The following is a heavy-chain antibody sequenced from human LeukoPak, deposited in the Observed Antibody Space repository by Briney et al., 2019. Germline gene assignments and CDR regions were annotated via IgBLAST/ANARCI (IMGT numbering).Heavy chain of an antibody. CDR3: ARSSGSTLGRFDY. CDR1: GGSISSYY. J-gene: IGHJ4*02. CDR2: IYYSGST. V-gene: IGHV4-59*01. D-gene: IGHD1-26*01. Sequence: SETLSLTCTVSGGSISSYYWSWIRQPPGKGLEWIGYIYYSGSTNYNPSLKSRVTISVDTSKNQFSLKLSSVTAADMAIYYCARSSGSTLGRFDYWGQGTLVTVSS.